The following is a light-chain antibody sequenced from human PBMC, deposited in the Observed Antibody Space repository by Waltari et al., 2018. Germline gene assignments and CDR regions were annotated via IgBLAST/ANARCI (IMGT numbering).Light chain of an antibody. CDR3: QSFDSNLSASV. CDR1: SSNFGAGYD. J-gene: IGLJ3*02. CDR2: GNS. V-gene: IGLV1-40*01. Sequence: QSVLTQPPSMSGAPGQKVTIPCTGGSSNFGAGYDVQGYQQFPGTAPKLLIFGNSNRTAGVPGRFSGSRSGTSASLAIAGLQSEDEAVYYCQSFDSNLSASVFGGGTKLTVL.